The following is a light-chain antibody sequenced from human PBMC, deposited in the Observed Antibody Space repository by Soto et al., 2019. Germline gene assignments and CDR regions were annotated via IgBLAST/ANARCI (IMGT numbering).Light chain of an antibody. V-gene: IGKV1-8*01. CDR1: QDVGRY. Sequence: AIRMTQSPSSLSASAGDRVAIACRASQDVGRYLAWYQQKPGQAPKLLIYGASTLQSGVPSRLSGGGSGTDFTLTISCLQSEDFATYYCQHYKNYAWTFGQGTKVEIK. J-gene: IGKJ1*01. CDR2: GAS. CDR3: QHYKNYAWT.